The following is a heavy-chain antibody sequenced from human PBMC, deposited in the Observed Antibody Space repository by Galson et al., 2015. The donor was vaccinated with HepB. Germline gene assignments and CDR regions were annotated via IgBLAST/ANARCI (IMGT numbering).Heavy chain of an antibody. V-gene: IGHV3-30-3*01. CDR3: ARDFSIVGATTLDY. D-gene: IGHD1-26*01. CDR2: ISYDGSNK. Sequence: SLRLSCAASGFTFSSYAMHWVRQAPGKGLEWVAVISYDGSNKYYADSVKGRFTISRDNSKNTLYLQMNSLRAEDTAVYYCARDFSIVGATTLDYWGQGTLVTVSS. J-gene: IGHJ4*02. CDR1: GFTFSSYA.